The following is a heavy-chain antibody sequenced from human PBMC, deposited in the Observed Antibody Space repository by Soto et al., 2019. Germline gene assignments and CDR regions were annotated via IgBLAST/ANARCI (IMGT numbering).Heavy chain of an antibody. J-gene: IGHJ4*02. CDR3: ASSGGSWYRFDFDY. CDR2: ISSSGSTI. V-gene: IGHV3-11*01. D-gene: IGHD2-15*01. Sequence: GGSLRLSCAASGFIFSDYYMSWIRQAPGKGLEWVSYISSSGSTIYYADSVKGRFTISRDNAKNSLYLQMNSLRAEDTAVYYCASSGGSWYRFDFDYWGQGTLVTVSS. CDR1: GFIFSDYY.